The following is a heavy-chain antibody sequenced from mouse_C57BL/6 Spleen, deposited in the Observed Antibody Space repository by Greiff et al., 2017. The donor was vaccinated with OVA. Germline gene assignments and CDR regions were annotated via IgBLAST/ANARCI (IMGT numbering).Heavy chain of an antibody. CDR1: GFTFSSYA. J-gene: IGHJ3*01. V-gene: IGHV5-9-1*02. Sequence: EVKLVESGEGLVKPGGSLKLSCAASGFTFSSYAMSWVRQTPEKRLEWVAYISSGGDYIYYADTVKGRFTISRDNARNTLYLQMSSLKSEDTAMYYCIRDDDGYYWFAYWGQGTLVTVSA. D-gene: IGHD2-3*01. CDR3: IRDDDGYYWFAY. CDR2: ISSGGDYI.